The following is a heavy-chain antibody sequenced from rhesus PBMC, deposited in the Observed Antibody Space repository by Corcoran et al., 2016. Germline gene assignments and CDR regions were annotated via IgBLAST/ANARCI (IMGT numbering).Heavy chain of an antibody. CDR2: IDGHGDAT. CDR1: GGLFRNYW. V-gene: IGHV4-80*01. Sequence: QVRLEEWGPGLVKPSETLALRCSIYGGLFRNYWGSWVRRSPGQGLEYIGDIDGHGDATRGWAINYSPSLKSRVTISADASKNQIYLKMTSMTAADSATFYCVRYSPVETPRFGFDLWGRGAVVAVPA. CDR3: VRYSPVETPRFGFDL. J-gene: IGHJ6*01. D-gene: IGHD3-40*01.